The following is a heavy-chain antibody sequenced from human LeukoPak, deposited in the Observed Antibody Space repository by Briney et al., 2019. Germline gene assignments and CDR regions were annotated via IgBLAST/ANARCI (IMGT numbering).Heavy chain of an antibody. CDR2: ISWNSGSI. J-gene: IGHJ6*02. Sequence: GRSLRLSCAASGFTFDDYAMHWVRQAPGKGLEWVSGISWNSGSIGYADSVKGRFTISRDNAKNSLYLQMNSLRAEDTALYYCAKDMARRLGDYFGSMDVWGQGTTVTVSS. D-gene: IGHD4-17*01. CDR1: GFTFDDYA. V-gene: IGHV3-9*01. CDR3: AKDMARRLGDYFGSMDV.